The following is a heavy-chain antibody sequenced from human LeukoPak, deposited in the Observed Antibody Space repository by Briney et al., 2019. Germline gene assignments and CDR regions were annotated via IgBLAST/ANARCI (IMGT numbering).Heavy chain of an antibody. D-gene: IGHD6-6*01. CDR2: IYYSGST. Sequence: SETLSLTCTVSGGAISSSNYYWGWIRQPPGKGLEWIVSIYYSGSTYYNPSLKSRVTISVDTSKNQSSLKLSSVTAADTAVYYCASPSSSSSTYDYWGQGTLVTVSS. CDR3: ASPSSSSSTYDY. J-gene: IGHJ4*02. V-gene: IGHV4-39*01. CDR1: GGAISSSNYY.